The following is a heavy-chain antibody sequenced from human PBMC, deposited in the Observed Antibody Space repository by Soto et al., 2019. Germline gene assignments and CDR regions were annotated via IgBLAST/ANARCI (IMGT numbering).Heavy chain of an antibody. CDR3: AKARXYCSSTSCNYYYYGMDV. Sequence: GGSLRLSCAASGFTFSSYGMHWVRQATGKGLEWVAVISYDGSNKYYADSVKGRFTISRDNSKNTLYLQMNSLRAEDTAVYYCAKARXYCSSTSCNYYYYGMDVWGQGTTVTVSS. J-gene: IGHJ6*02. CDR2: ISYDGSNK. D-gene: IGHD2-2*01. CDR1: GFTFSSYG. V-gene: IGHV3-30*18.